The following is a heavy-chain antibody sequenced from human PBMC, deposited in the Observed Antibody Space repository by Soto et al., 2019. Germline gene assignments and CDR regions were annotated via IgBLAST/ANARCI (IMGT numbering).Heavy chain of an antibody. CDR2: IYTSGST. D-gene: IGHD3-22*01. J-gene: IGHJ1*01. Sequence: LSLTCTVSGGSISSYYWSWIRQPAGKGLEWIGRIYTSGSTNYNPSLKSRVTMSVDTSKNQFSLKLSSVTAADTAVYYCAGEPRRYYYDSSGYFEEYFQHWGQGTLVTVSS. CDR1: GGSISSYY. V-gene: IGHV4-4*07. CDR3: AGEPRRYYYDSSGYFEEYFQH.